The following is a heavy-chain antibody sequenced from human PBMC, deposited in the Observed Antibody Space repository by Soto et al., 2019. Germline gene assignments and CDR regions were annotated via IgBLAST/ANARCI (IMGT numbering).Heavy chain of an antibody. CDR3: ARSRNGAVPESLNF. J-gene: IGHJ4*02. Sequence: GGSLRLSCAASGFTFSRYAMHWVRQAPGEGLEWVAVISRDGSSKYYGDSVKGRFTVSRDNSNNTLYLSMTSLRPDDTAVFYCARSRNGAVPESLNFWGQGTLVTVSA. V-gene: IGHV3-30-3*01. D-gene: IGHD2-8*01. CDR1: GFTFSRYA. CDR2: ISRDGSSK.